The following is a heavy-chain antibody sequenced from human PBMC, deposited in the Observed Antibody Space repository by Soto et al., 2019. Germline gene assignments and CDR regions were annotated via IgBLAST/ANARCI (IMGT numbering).Heavy chain of an antibody. Sequence: QVQLVESGGGVVQPGRSLRLSCETSGFTFSHYGMHWVRQAPGKGLEWVALIAYDGSNNYYADSVKGRFAISRDNSKNTLYLQMNRLRAEDTAVYYCAKDLATVSTDYYYYAMDVWGPGTTVTVSS. J-gene: IGHJ6*02. CDR1: GFTFSHYG. D-gene: IGHD4-4*01. CDR2: IAYDGSNN. CDR3: AKDLATVSTDYYYYAMDV. V-gene: IGHV3-30*18.